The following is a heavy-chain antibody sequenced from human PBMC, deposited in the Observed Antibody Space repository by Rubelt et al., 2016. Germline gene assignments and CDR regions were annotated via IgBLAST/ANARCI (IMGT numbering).Heavy chain of an antibody. Sequence: QVTLRESGPALVKPTQTLTLTCTFSGFSLSTSGMCVSWIRQPPGKALEWLARIDWDDDKYYSTSLKTRLTMSKDTSKNQVVLKMTNMDPVDTATYYCARILLPDYYDSSGGMDVWGQGTTVTVSS. D-gene: IGHD3-22*01. V-gene: IGHV2-70*15. J-gene: IGHJ6*02. CDR3: ARILLPDYYDSSGGMDV. CDR1: GFSLSTSGMC. CDR2: IDWDDDK.